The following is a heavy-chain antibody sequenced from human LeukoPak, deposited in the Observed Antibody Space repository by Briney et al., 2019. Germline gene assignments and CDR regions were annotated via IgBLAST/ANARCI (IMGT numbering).Heavy chain of an antibody. CDR2: ISGSGGST. Sequence: GGSLRLSCAASGFTFSIYAMSWVRQAPGKGLEWVSGISGSGGSTYYADSVKGRFTISRDNSKNTLFLQMNSLRAEDTAIYYCAKALISGYYYWYFDYWGQGTLVTVSS. V-gene: IGHV3-23*01. J-gene: IGHJ4*02. CDR3: AKALISGYYYWYFDY. CDR1: GFTFSIYA. D-gene: IGHD3-22*01.